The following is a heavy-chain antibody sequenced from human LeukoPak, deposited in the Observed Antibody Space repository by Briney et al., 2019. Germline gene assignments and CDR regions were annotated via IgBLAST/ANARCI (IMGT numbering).Heavy chain of an antibody. CDR2: ISGSGGST. Sequence: GGSLRLSCAASGFTFSNYAMSWVRQAPGKGLEWVSAISGSGGSTYYADSVKGRFTISRDNSKNTLYLQMNSLRAEDTAIYYCAKDQFGEAQVFHYWGQGTLVTVSS. CDR1: GFTFSNYA. CDR3: AKDQFGEAQVFHY. J-gene: IGHJ4*02. V-gene: IGHV3-23*01. D-gene: IGHD3-10*01.